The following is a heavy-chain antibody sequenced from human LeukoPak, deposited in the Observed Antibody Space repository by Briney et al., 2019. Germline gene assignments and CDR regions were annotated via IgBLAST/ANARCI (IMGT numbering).Heavy chain of an antibody. CDR1: GFTFSSYS. Sequence: GGSLRLSCAASGFTFSSYSMNWVRQAPGKGLEWVSYISSSSSTIYYADSVKGRFTISRDNAKNSLYLQMNSLRAEDTAVYYCARDQQGTHYYYYYYMDVWGKGTTVTVSS. J-gene: IGHJ6*03. CDR3: ARDQQGTHYYYYYYMDV. D-gene: IGHD1-14*01. CDR2: ISSSSSTI. V-gene: IGHV3-48*01.